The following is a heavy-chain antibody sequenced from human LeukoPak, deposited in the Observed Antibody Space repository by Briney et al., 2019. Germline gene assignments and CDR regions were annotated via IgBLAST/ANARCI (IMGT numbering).Heavy chain of an antibody. CDR1: GYSFTSYW. CDR3: ARQKRAYYYDSSGHTIDY. Sequence: GESPKISCKGSGYSFTSYWIGWVRQMPGKGLEWMGIIYPGDSDTRYSPSFQGQVTISADKSISTAYLQWSSLKASDTAMYYCARQKRAYYYDSSGHTIDYWGQGTLVTVSS. CDR2: IYPGDSDT. D-gene: IGHD3-22*01. J-gene: IGHJ4*02. V-gene: IGHV5-51*01.